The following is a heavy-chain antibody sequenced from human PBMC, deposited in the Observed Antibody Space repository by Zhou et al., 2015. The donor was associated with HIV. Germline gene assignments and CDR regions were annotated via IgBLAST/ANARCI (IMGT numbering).Heavy chain of an antibody. CDR3: ARPPEPMYYYDSSGPGGNAFDI. V-gene: IGHV1-2*04. CDR1: GYTFTGYY. J-gene: IGHJ3*02. D-gene: IGHD3-22*01. CDR2: INPNSGGT. Sequence: QVQLVQSGAEVKKPGASVKVSCKASGYTFTGYYMHWVRQAPGQGLEWMGWINPNSGGTNYAQKFQGWVTMTRDTSISTAYMELSRLRSDDTAVYYCARPPEPMYYYDSSGPGGNAFDIWGQGTMVTSLQ.